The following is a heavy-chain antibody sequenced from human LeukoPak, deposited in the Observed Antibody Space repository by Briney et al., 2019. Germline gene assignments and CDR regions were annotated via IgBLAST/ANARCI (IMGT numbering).Heavy chain of an antibody. CDR2: IYYSGSP. CDR1: GGSISSGGYY. Sequence: SETLSLTCTVSGGSISSGGYYWSWIRQHPGKGLEWIGYIYYSGSPYYNPSLKSRVTISVDPFKNQFSLKLSSVTAADTAVYYCARDTYSSGSRYFDLWGRGTLVTVSS. CDR3: ARDTYSSGSRYFDL. D-gene: IGHD3-22*01. V-gene: IGHV4-31*03. J-gene: IGHJ2*01.